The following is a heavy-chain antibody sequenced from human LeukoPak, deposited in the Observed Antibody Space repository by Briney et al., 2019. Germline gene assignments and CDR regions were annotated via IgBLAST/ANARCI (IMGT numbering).Heavy chain of an antibody. Sequence: PVASVKVSCKASGGTFSSYAISWVRQAPGQGLEWMGWISAYNGNTNYAQKLQGRVTMTTDTSTSTAYMELRSLRSDDTAVYYCARSPLANPDAFDIWGQGTMVTVSS. J-gene: IGHJ3*02. CDR2: ISAYNGNT. V-gene: IGHV1-18*01. CDR1: GGTFSSYA. D-gene: IGHD4/OR15-4a*01. CDR3: ARSPLANPDAFDI.